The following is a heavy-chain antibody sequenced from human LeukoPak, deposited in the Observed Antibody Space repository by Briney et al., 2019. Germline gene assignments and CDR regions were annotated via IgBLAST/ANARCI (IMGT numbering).Heavy chain of an antibody. V-gene: IGHV4-30-4*01. CDR3: ARDLFPYGGNTLGYY. J-gene: IGHJ4*02. CDR2: IYYSGST. D-gene: IGHD4-23*01. Sequence: SETLSLTCTVSGGSISSGDYYWSWIRQPPGKGLEWIGYIYYSGSTYYNPSLKSRVTISVDTSKNQFSLKLSSVTAADTAVYYCARDLFPYGGNTLGYYWGQGTLVTVSS. CDR1: GGSISSGDYY.